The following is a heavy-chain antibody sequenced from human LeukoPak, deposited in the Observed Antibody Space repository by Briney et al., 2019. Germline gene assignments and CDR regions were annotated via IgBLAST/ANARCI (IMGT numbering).Heavy chain of an antibody. CDR3: ARANNWNSFDY. Sequence: GGSLRLSCAASGFXVSSNYMSWVRQVPGKGLEWVSIIYSGGSTYYADSVKGRFTISRDDSRNTLYLQMNSLRAEDTAVYFCARANNWNSFDYWGQGTLVTVSS. CDR2: IYSGGST. J-gene: IGHJ4*02. V-gene: IGHV3-66*01. D-gene: IGHD1-7*01. CDR1: GFXVSSNY.